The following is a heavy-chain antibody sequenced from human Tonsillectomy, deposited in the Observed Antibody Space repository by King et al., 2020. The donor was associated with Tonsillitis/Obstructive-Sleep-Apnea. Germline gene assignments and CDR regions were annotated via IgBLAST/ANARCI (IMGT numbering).Heavy chain of an antibody. CDR1: GGSFSRET. D-gene: IGHD6-19*01. Sequence: QLVQSGAEVKKPGSSVKVSCKASGGSFSRETFSWVRQAPGQGLEWMGGIIPIFATANYAQKFQGRVTITADESTSTAYLELTSLRSEDTAVYYCATGRGSGVPYYYYMDVWGKGTTVIVSS. CDR3: ATGRGSGVPYYYYMDV. CDR2: IIPIFATA. J-gene: IGHJ6*03. V-gene: IGHV1-69*01.